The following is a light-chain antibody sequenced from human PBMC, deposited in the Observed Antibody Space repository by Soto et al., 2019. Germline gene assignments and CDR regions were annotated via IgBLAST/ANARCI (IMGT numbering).Light chain of an antibody. CDR3: QQTYTIPWT. Sequence: DIQMTQSPSSLSASVGDRVTITCRASQSIDRALNWYQHKAGKAPKLLIYGASNLDSGVPSRFSGSGSGTDFTLTITSLQPEDFATYYCQQTYTIPWTFGQGTRVEIK. CDR1: QSIDRA. J-gene: IGKJ1*01. CDR2: GAS. V-gene: IGKV1-39*01.